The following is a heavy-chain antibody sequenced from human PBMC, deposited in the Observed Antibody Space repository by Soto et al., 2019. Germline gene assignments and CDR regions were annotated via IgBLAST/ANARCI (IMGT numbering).Heavy chain of an antibody. Sequence: PSETLSLTCTVSGCSISSSSYYWGWIRQPPGKGLEWIGSIYYSGSTYYNPSLKSRVTISVDTSKSQFSLKLSSVTAADTAVYYCARHSCYGLYYFHDLGQGTLLSV. D-gene: IGHD5-18*01. V-gene: IGHV4-39*01. CDR3: ARHSCYGLYYFHD. CDR1: GCSISSSSYY. J-gene: IGHJ4*02. CDR2: IYYSGST.